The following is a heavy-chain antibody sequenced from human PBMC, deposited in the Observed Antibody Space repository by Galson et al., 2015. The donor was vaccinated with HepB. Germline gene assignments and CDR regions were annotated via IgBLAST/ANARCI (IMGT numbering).Heavy chain of an antibody. V-gene: IGHV3-21*01. CDR3: AREGIPTRYCSSTSCYAGVAYYYYGMDV. CDR2: ISSSGSYI. CDR1: GFTFSSYS. J-gene: IGHJ6*02. D-gene: IGHD2-2*01. Sequence: SLRLSCAASGFTFSSYSMNWVRQAPGKGLEWVSSISSSGSYIYYADSVKGRFTISRDNAKNSLYLQMNSLRAEDTAVYYCAREGIPTRYCSSTSCYAGVAYYYYGMDVWGQGTTVTVSS.